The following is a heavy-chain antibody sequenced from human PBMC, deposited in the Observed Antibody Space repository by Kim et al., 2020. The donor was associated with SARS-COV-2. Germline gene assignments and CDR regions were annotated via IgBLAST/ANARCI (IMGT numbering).Heavy chain of an antibody. CDR2: VWSGGNYK. J-gene: IGHJ3*02. Sequence: GGSLGLSCGGSGFAFGTYAMHWVRQAPDKGLEGVGCVWSGGNYKFYGDSVRGRFTISRDDSRNMLHLDMTSLTSDDTAVYYCAGDPPNSGYAFHTWGHGTAVTVSS. CDR3: AGDPPNSGYAFHT. V-gene: IGHV3-30*02. D-gene: IGHD3-22*01. CDR1: GFAFGTYA.